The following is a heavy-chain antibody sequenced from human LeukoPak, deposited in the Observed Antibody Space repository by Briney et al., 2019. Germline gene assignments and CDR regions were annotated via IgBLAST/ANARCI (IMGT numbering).Heavy chain of an antibody. CDR3: ARDHIPQDGWGYYYMDV. CDR1: GYTFTSYG. Sequence: ASVKVSCKASGYTFTSYGISWVRQAPGQGLEWMGWISAYNGNTNYAQKLQGRVTMTTDTSTSTAYMELRSLRSDDTAVYYCARDHIPQDGWGYYYMDVWGKGTTVTISS. V-gene: IGHV1-18*01. J-gene: IGHJ6*03. CDR2: ISAYNGNT. D-gene: IGHD5-24*01.